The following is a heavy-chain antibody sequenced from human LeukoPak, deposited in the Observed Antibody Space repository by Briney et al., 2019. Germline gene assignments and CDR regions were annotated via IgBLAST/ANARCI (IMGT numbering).Heavy chain of an antibody. Sequence: PGGSLRLSCAASGFTFSSYSITWVRQAPGKGLEWVSSISSNSIYIYYVDSVKGRFTISRDNAKNSLYLQMNSLRAEDTAVYYCARGMSGTHEDYWGQGTLVTVSS. V-gene: IGHV3-21*01. J-gene: IGHJ4*02. CDR3: ARGMSGTHEDY. CDR2: ISSNSIYI. D-gene: IGHD6-13*01. CDR1: GFTFSSYS.